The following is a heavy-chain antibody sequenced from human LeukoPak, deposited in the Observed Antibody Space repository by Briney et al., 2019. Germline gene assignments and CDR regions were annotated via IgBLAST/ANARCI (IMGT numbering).Heavy chain of an antibody. D-gene: IGHD5-18*01. CDR3: ARSPGYSYGYYFDY. J-gene: IGHJ4*02. V-gene: IGHV3-23*01. CDR2: IAGGGSST. CDR1: GFTVSFYA. Sequence: SGGSLRLSCAASGFTVSFYAMSWVRQAPGKGLEWVSVIAGGGSSTYYADSVKGRFTISRDNSKNTLYLQMNSLRAEDTAVYYCARSPGYSYGYYFDYWGQGTLVTVSS.